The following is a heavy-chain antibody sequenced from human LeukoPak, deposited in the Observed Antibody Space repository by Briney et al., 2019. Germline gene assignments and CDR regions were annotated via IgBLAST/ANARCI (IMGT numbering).Heavy chain of an antibody. D-gene: IGHD3-10*01. Sequence: GGSLRLSCAASGFTFSSYGMHWVRQAPGKGLEWVAFIRYDGSNKYYADSVKGRFTISRDNSKNTLYLQMNSLRAEDTAVYYCAKDGEVRGVIIPRGLFDYWGQGTLVTVSS. V-gene: IGHV3-30*02. J-gene: IGHJ4*02. CDR2: IRYDGSNK. CDR3: AKDGEVRGVIIPRGLFDY. CDR1: GFTFSSYG.